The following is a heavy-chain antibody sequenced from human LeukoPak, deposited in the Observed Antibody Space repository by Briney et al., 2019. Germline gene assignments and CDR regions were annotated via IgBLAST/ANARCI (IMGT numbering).Heavy chain of an antibody. CDR3: ARSGHRCSSTSCEYYYYYYMDV. D-gene: IGHD2-2*01. V-gene: IGHV4-61*02. J-gene: IGHJ6*03. CDR2: IYTSGST. CDR1: GGTISSGSYY. Sequence: SETLSLTCTVSGGTISSGSYYWSWIRQPAGKGLEWIGRIYTSGSTNYNPSLKSRVTISVDTSKNQFSLKLSSVTAADTAVYYCARSGHRCSSTSCEYYYYYYMDVWGKGTTVTVSS.